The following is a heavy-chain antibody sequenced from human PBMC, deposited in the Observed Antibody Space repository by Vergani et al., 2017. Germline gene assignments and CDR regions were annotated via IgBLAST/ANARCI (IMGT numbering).Heavy chain of an antibody. V-gene: IGHV4-34*01. CDR3: ARGGSPYYYESSGYYPPRSYYYGMDG. Sequence: QVQLQQWGAGLLKPSETLSLTCAVYGGSFSGYYWSWIRQPPGKGLEWVGAINHSGSTNYNPSLKSRVTISVDTAKNQFSLKLSSVTAADTAEYYCARGGSPYYYESSGYYPPRSYYYGMDGGGQGRTVTVSS. CDR2: INHSGST. J-gene: IGHJ6*02. D-gene: IGHD3-22*01. CDR1: GGSFSGYY.